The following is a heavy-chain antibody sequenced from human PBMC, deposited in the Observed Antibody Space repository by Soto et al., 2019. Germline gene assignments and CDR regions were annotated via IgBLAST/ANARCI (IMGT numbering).Heavy chain of an antibody. J-gene: IGHJ6*02. V-gene: IGHV3-73*02. CDR3: NRGQGAPIGDYYDHGMDV. CDR2: IRSRANNYAT. CDR1: GFNFSGSA. Sequence: EVHLVESGGGLVQPGGSLKLSCAASGFNFSGSAIHWVRQASGKGLGWVGRIRSRANNYATSSAASVKGRFKFSRDDSKNTAYLQMSTLKSEDTAVYYCNRGQGAPIGDYYDHGMDVWGQGTTVTVSS. D-gene: IGHD2-2*02.